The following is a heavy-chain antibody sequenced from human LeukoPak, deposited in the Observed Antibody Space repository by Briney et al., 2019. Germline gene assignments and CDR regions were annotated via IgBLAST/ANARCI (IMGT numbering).Heavy chain of an antibody. D-gene: IGHD1-26*01. CDR2: IIPIFGIA. J-gene: IGHJ3*02. CDR3: ARSLFPSGSAFDI. V-gene: IGHV1-69*04. CDR1: GGTFSSYA. Sequence: SVKVSCKASGGTFSSYAISWVRQAPGQGLEWMGRIIPIFGIANYAQKFQGRVTITADKSTSTAYMELSSLRSEDTAVHYCARSLFPSGSAFDIWGQGTMVTVSS.